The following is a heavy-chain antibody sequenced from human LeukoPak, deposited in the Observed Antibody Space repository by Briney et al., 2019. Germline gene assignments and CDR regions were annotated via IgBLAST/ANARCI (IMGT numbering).Heavy chain of an antibody. CDR1: GFTFDDYG. CDR3: ARSGYCSGGSCSTYYFDY. J-gene: IGHJ4*02. V-gene: IGHV3-20*04. Sequence: RPGGSLRLSCAASGFTFDDYGMSWVRQAPGKGLEWVSGINWNGGSTGYADSVKGRFTISRDNAKNSLYLQMNSLRAEDTALYYCARSGYCSGGSCSTYYFDYWGQGTLVTVSS. D-gene: IGHD2-15*01. CDR2: INWNGGST.